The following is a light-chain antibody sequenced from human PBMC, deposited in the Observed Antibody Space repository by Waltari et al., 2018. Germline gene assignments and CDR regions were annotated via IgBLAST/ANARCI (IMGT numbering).Light chain of an antibody. J-gene: IGLJ3*02. CDR3: LAWDRGYSWV. Sequence: SFELTQPPSVSVSPGQTATITCSAAHVGNKNVCWYQQKPGQSPVLGIYQDYKRPSGISERFSGSNSGNTATLTISGTQSVDEGDYFCLAWDRGYSWVFGGGTKVTVL. CDR1: HVGNKN. CDR2: QDY. V-gene: IGLV3-1*01.